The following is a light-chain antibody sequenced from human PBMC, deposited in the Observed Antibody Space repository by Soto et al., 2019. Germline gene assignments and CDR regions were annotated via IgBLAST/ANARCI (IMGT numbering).Light chain of an antibody. CDR1: SGHSSYA. Sequence: QSVLTQSPSASASLGASVKLTCTLSSGHSSYAIAWHQQQPEKGPRYLMKLNSDGSHSKGDGIPDRFSGSSSGAERYLTIAIPQSEAEADYYCQTWGTGFWVFGGGTKLPVL. V-gene: IGLV4-69*01. J-gene: IGLJ3*02. CDR2: LNSDGSH. CDR3: QTWGTGFWV.